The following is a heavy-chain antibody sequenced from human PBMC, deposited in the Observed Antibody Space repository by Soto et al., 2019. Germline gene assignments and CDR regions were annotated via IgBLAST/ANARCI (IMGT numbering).Heavy chain of an antibody. D-gene: IGHD3-3*01. CDR2: MYYSGNT. V-gene: IGHV4-59*01. Sequence: PSETLSLTCTVSGGSITNYYWSWIRQPPGKRLEYIGYMYYSGNTYYNPSLTSGVTISGDASKNQFSLTLRSVTAADTAVYYCVRGLSEWGRIDFWGQGTLVTVSS. J-gene: IGHJ4*02. CDR3: VRGLSEWGRIDF. CDR1: GGSITNYY.